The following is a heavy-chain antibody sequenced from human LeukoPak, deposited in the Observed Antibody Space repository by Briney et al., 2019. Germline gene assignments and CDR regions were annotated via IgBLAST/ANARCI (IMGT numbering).Heavy chain of an antibody. J-gene: IGHJ4*02. CDR2: ISAYNGNT. D-gene: IGHD3-3*01. Sequence: GASVKVSCKASGYPFINYGFHWVRQAPGQGLEWMGWISAYNGNTNYAQKLQGRVTMTTDTYTSTAYMELRSLRSDDTAVYYCASHYDFWSGYYTPQFDYWGQGTLVTVSS. CDR3: ASHYDFWSGYYTPQFDY. V-gene: IGHV1-18*01. CDR1: GYPFINYG.